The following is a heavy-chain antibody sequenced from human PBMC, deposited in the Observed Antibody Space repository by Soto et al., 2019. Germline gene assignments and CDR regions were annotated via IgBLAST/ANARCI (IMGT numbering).Heavy chain of an antibody. J-gene: IGHJ3*02. Sequence: QVQLVQSGAEVKKPGASVKVSCKTSGYTFTSYDINWVRQATGQGLEWMGWMNPNSGNTAYAQSFQRXVTMTRNTSISTAYMELSSLKSEDTAVYYCARERSSGALDIWGQGTMVTVSS. V-gene: IGHV1-8*01. CDR1: GYTFTSYD. CDR2: MNPNSGNT. CDR3: ARERSSGALDI. D-gene: IGHD1-26*01.